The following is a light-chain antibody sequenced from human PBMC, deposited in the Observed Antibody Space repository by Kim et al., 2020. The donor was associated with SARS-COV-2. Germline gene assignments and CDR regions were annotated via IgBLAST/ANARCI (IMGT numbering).Light chain of an antibody. CDR1: KLGDKY. Sequence: SGSPGQTASITCSGDKLGDKYACWYKQKPGQSPVLVIYQDSKRPSGIPERFSGSNSGNTATLTISGTQAMDEADYYCQAWDSSTYVFGTGTKVTAL. CDR2: QDS. V-gene: IGLV3-1*01. CDR3: QAWDSSTYV. J-gene: IGLJ1*01.